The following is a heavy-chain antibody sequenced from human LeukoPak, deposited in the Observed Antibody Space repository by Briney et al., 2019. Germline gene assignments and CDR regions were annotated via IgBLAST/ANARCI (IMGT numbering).Heavy chain of an antibody. J-gene: IGHJ4*02. Sequence: PSETLSLTCTVSGGSISSSSYYWGWIRQPPGKGLEWIGSIYYSGSTYYNPSIKSRVTISVDTSKNQFSLKLSSVTAADTAVYYCARHFPLGYCSSTSCRAHFDYWGQGTLVTVSS. CDR2: IYYSGST. CDR3: ARHFPLGYCSSTSCRAHFDY. CDR1: GGSISSSSYY. V-gene: IGHV4-39*01. D-gene: IGHD2-2*01.